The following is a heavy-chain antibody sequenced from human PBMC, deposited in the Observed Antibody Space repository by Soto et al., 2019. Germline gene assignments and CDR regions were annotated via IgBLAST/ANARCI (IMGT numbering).Heavy chain of an antibody. V-gene: IGHV3-23*01. Sequence: PGGSLRLSCAASGFTFISYAMSWVRQAPGKGLEWVSAISGSGGSTYYADSVKGRFTISRDNSKNTLYLQMNSLRAEDTAVYYCAKDLGSGSYSSSGWFDPWGQGTLVTVSS. CDR3: AKDLGSGSYSSSGWFDP. D-gene: IGHD3-10*01. CDR1: GFTFISYA. CDR2: ISGSGGST. J-gene: IGHJ5*02.